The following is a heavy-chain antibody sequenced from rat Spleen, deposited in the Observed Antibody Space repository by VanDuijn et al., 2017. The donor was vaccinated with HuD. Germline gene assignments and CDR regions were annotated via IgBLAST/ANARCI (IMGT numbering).Heavy chain of an antibody. D-gene: IGHD1-11*01. Sequence: EVQLVESDGGLVQPGRSLKLSCAASGFTFSDYYMAWVRQAPTKGLEWVATISYDGSSTYYRDSVKGRFTISRDNAKSTLYLQMDSLRSEDTATYYCARHDEGLYWGQGVMVTVSS. CDR2: ISYDGSST. CDR1: GFTFSDYY. CDR3: ARHDEGLY. J-gene: IGHJ2*01. V-gene: IGHV5-29*01.